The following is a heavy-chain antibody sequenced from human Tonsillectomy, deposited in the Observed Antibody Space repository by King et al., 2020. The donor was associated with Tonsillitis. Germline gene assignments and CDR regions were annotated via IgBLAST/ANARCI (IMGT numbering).Heavy chain of an antibody. Sequence: VQLVESGGGLVKPGGSLRLSCAASGFTFSDYYMTWIRQAPGKGLEWISYISSSSSYTDYADSVKGRFTISRDNAKNSLYLQMNSLRAEDTAVYYCARPVGELGLYGMDVWGQGTTVTVSS. CDR1: GFTFSDYY. V-gene: IGHV3-11*06. CDR3: ARPVGELGLYGMDV. D-gene: IGHD3-10*01. J-gene: IGHJ6*02. CDR2: ISSSSSYT.